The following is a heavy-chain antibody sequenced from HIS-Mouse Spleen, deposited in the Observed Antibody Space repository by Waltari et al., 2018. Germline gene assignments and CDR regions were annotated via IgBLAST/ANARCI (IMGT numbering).Heavy chain of an antibody. CDR3: ARDGADWYFDL. J-gene: IGHJ2*01. V-gene: IGHV3-30-3*01. Sequence: QVQLVESGGGVVQPGRSLRLSCAASGFTFSSYAMHWVRQAPGKGLEWVAVISYDGSNKYSADSVKGRFTISRDNSKNTLYLQMNSLRAEDTAVYYCARDGADWYFDLWGRGTLVTVSS. D-gene: IGHD3-16*01. CDR1: GFTFSSYA. CDR2: ISYDGSNK.